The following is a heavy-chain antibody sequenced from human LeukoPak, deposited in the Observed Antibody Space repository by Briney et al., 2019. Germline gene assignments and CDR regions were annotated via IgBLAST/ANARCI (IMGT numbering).Heavy chain of an antibody. V-gene: IGHV5-51*04. CDR2: NYTVEFDT. J-gene: IGHJ4*02. CDR1: GYSLTTYW. Sequence: GGPLKISGQAPGYSLTTYWIVWAGQMPGKGLEWMGTNYTVEFDTTYWPSFQAEVPIPADKPISTCYLQLTSLRASDTAMYYCARGSSTWYFDYWGQGTLVPVSS. D-gene: IGHD6-13*01. CDR3: ARGSSTWYFDY.